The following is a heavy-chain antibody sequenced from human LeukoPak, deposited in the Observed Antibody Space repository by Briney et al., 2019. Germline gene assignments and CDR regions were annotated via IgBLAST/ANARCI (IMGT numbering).Heavy chain of an antibody. Sequence: GGSLRLSCAASGFTFSSYAMSWVRQAPGKGLEWVSTISGSGGSTYYADSVKGRFTISRDNSKNTLYLQMNSLRAEDTAVYYCYCSSTSCYTSSGLWYWGQGTLVTVSS. D-gene: IGHD2-2*02. CDR3: YCSSTSCYTSSGLWY. V-gene: IGHV3-23*01. CDR2: ISGSGGST. J-gene: IGHJ4*02. CDR1: GFTFSSYA.